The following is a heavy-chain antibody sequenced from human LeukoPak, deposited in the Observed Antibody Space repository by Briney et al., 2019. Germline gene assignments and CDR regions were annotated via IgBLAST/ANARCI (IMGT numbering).Heavy chain of an antibody. V-gene: IGHV3-7*01. CDR3: ARDKVVGPSNFDY. J-gene: IGHJ4*02. D-gene: IGHD1-26*01. CDR1: GFTFDDYG. Sequence: GGSLRLSCAASGFTFDDYGMSWVRQAPGKGLGWVANIKQDGSEKYYVDSVKGRFTISRDNAKNSLYLQMNSLRAEDTAVYYCARDKVVGPSNFDYWGQGTLVTVSS. CDR2: IKQDGSEK.